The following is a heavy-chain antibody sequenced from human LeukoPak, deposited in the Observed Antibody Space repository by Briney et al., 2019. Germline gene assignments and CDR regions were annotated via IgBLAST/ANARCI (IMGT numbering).Heavy chain of an antibody. J-gene: IGHJ4*02. CDR2: ISWNSGSI. CDR3: AKDTDFGGSWHYFDY. CDR1: GFTFDDYA. D-gene: IGHD6-13*01. V-gene: IGHV3-9*01. Sequence: PGGSLRLSCAASGFTFDDYAMHWVRQAPGKGLEWVSGISWNSGSIGYADSVKGRFTISRDNAKNSLYLQMNSLRAEDTALYYCAKDTDFGGSWHYFDYWGQGTLVTVSS.